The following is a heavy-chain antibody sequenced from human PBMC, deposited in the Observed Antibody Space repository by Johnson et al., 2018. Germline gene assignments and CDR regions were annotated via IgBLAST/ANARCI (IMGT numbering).Heavy chain of an antibody. V-gene: IGHV3-33*01. Sequence: QVQLVESGGGVVQPGRSLRLSCAASGFTFSSYGMHWVRQAPGKGLEWVAVIWYDGSNKYYADSVKGRFTISRDNSKNTLYLQRNSLRAEDTAVYYWARDLGVVADSEYFQHWGQGTLVSVSS. CDR1: GFTFSSYG. D-gene: IGHD2-15*01. J-gene: IGHJ1*01. CDR2: IWYDGSNK. CDR3: ARDLGVVADSEYFQH.